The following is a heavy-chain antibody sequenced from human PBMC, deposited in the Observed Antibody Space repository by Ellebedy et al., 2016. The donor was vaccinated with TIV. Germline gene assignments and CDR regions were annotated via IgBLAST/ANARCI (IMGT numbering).Heavy chain of an antibody. D-gene: IGHD6-6*01. J-gene: IGHJ6*03. V-gene: IGHV3-30*18. Sequence: GGSLRLSXAASGFTFSSYGMHWVRQAPGKGLEWVAVISYDGSNKYYADSVKGRFTISRDNSKNTLYLQMNSLRAEDTAVYYCAKLGDIAARPPRPRSYYMDVWGKGTTVTVSS. CDR3: AKLGDIAARPPRPRSYYMDV. CDR2: ISYDGSNK. CDR1: GFTFSSYG.